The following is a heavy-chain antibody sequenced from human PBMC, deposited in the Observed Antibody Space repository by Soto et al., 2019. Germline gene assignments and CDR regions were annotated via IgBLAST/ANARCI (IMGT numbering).Heavy chain of an antibody. CDR3: ARMYYYDSSGYYYEDY. CDR1: GGTFSSYA. CDR2: IIPIFGTA. J-gene: IGHJ4*02. D-gene: IGHD3-22*01. V-gene: IGHV1-69*01. Sequence: QVQLVQSGAEVKKPGSSVKVSCKASGGTFSSYAISWVRQAPGQGLEWMGGIIPIFGTANYAQKFQGRVTITADESTSTAYMELSSLRSDDMAVYYCARMYYYDSSGYYYEDYWGQGTLVTVSS.